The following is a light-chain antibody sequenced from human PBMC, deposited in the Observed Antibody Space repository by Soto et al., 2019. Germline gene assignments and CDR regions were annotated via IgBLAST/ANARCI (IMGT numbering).Light chain of an antibody. CDR1: QSVGSA. Sequence: EIVRPQSPYTLSVSPGGCAILPSRASQSVGSAVAWYHQRPGQAPRLLIFDASIRATGIPARFSGSVSGTEFTLTISSLESEDFAVYYCQQYGEWPRTFGQGTKVDTK. CDR2: DAS. CDR3: QQYGEWPRT. J-gene: IGKJ1*01. V-gene: IGKV3-15*01.